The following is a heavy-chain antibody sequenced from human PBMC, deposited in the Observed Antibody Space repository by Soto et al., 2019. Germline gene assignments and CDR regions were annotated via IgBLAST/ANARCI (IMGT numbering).Heavy chain of an antibody. CDR1: GFTFSSYG. CDR2: IWYDGSNK. Sequence: QVQLVESGGGVVQPGRSLRLSCAASGFTFSSYGMHWVSQAPGKGLEWVAVIWYDGSNKYYADSVKGRFTISRDNSKNTLYLQMNSLRADDTAVYYCARGPLSSDYYYYGMDVWGQETTVTVSS. CDR3: ARGPLSSDYYYYGMDV. V-gene: IGHV3-33*01. J-gene: IGHJ6*02.